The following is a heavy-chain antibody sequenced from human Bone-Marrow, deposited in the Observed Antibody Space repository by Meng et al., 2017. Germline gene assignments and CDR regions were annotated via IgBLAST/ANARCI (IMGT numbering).Heavy chain of an antibody. CDR1: GDSVSSGSAT. J-gene: IGHJ5*02. CDR2: TYSRSKWYN. CDR3: AKARLWGDNWFDP. Sequence: QVQLQQSGPGLVKPSQTLSLTCAISGDSVSSGSATWNWIRQSPSRGLEWLGRTYSRSKWYNEYAVSVKSRITINPDTSKNQFSLKLSSVTAADTAVYYCAKARLWGDNWFDPWGQGTLVTVSS. D-gene: IGHD3-16*01. V-gene: IGHV6-1*01.